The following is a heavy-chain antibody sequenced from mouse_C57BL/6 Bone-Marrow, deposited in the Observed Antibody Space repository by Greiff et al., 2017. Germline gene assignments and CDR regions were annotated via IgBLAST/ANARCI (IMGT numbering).Heavy chain of an antibody. CDR3: TPYYGNYLYAMDY. V-gene: IGHV14-4*01. CDR2: IDPENGDT. Sequence: VQLQQSGAELVRPGASVKLSCTASGFNIKDDYMHWVKQRPEQGLEWIGWIDPENGDTEYASKFQGKATITADTSSNTAYLQLSSLTSEDTAVYYCTPYYGNYLYAMDYWSQGTSVTVAS. D-gene: IGHD2-10*01. CDR1: GFNIKDDY. J-gene: IGHJ4*01.